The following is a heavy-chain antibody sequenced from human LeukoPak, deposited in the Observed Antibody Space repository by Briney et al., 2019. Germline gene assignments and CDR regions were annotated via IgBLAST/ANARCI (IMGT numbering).Heavy chain of an antibody. V-gene: IGHV1-69*13. CDR3: ARDGGIALGY. D-gene: IGHD6-13*01. CDR2: IIPIFGTA. CDR1: GGTFSSYA. Sequence: EASVKVSCKASGGTFSSYAISWVRQAPGQGLEWMGGIIPIFGTANYAQKFQGRVTITADESTSTAYMELSSLRSEDTAVYYCARDGGIALGYWGQGTLVTVSS. J-gene: IGHJ4*02.